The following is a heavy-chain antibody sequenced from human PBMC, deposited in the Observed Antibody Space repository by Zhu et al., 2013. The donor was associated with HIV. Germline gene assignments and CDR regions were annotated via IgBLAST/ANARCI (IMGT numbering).Heavy chain of an antibody. CDR1: GYSFSDHH. Sequence: PGASMKVSCKASGYSFSDHHIHWVRQAPGQGVEWMGWINPNSGGTNYAQKFQGRVTMTRDTSISTAYMELSRLRSDDTAVYYCATGDYYENSGYFGPFQHWGQGTLVTVSS. D-gene: IGHD3-22*01. J-gene: IGHJ1*01. CDR2: INPNSGGT. V-gene: IGHV1-2*02. CDR3: ATGDYYENSGYFGPFQH.